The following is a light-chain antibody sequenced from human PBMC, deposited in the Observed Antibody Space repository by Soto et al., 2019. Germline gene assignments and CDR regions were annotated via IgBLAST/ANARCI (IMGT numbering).Light chain of an antibody. V-gene: IGKV2-28*01. CDR2: LGS. CDR1: QSLLHLNGYKY. CDR3: MQALQPPWT. J-gene: IGKJ1*01. Sequence: DIVLTQSPLSLPVTPGESASISCRCSQSLLHLNGYKYLDWYLQKPGQSPQLLIYLGSNRASGVPDRFSGSGSGTDFTLKISRVEAEDVGVYYCMQALQPPWTFGQGTKVEIK.